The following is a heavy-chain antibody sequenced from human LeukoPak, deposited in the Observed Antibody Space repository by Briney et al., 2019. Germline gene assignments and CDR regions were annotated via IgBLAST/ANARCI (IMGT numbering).Heavy chain of an antibody. CDR3: ARAETLAAIYFDF. D-gene: IGHD6-25*01. V-gene: IGHV4-59*01. J-gene: IGHJ4*02. Sequence: SETLSLTCSVSGGSISPYYWSWFRQPPGKGLEWIGYIFHSGITTYNPSLKSRVTISLDSSKNQFFLRLTSVTAADTAMYYCARAETLAAIYFDFWGQGSLVTVSS. CDR2: IFHSGIT. CDR1: GGSISPYY.